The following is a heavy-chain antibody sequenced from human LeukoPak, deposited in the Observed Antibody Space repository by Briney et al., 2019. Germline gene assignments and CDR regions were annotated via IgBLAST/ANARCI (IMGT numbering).Heavy chain of an antibody. J-gene: IGHJ4*02. CDR2: IWYDGSNK. Sequence: HPGGSLRLSCAASGFTFSSYGMHWVRQAPGKGLEWVAVIWYDGSNKYYADSVKGRFTISRDNSKNTLYLQMNSLRAEDTAVYYCARPYYYGSGSYSPNDYWGQGTLVTVSS. V-gene: IGHV3-33*01. CDR3: ARPYYYGSGSYSPNDY. D-gene: IGHD3-10*01. CDR1: GFTFSSYG.